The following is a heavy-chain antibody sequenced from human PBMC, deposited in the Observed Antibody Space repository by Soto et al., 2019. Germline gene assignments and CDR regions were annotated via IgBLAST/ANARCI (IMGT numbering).Heavy chain of an antibody. V-gene: IGHV5-51*01. D-gene: IGHD6-19*01. J-gene: IGHJ4*02. Sequence: PRESLKISCKGSGYSFTSFWIGWVRQMPGKGLEWMGIIYPGDSDTRYSPSFQGQVTISVDKSITTTYLQWRTLKASDSAMYYCARGLSGWSVDYWGQGTLVTVSS. CDR2: IYPGDSDT. CDR3: ARGLSGWSVDY. CDR1: GYSFTSFW.